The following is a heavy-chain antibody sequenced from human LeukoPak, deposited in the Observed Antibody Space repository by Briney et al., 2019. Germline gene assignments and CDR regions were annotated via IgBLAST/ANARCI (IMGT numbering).Heavy chain of an antibody. CDR2: IYYSGST. D-gene: IGHD5/OR15-5a*01. V-gene: IGHV4-39*07. Sequence: SETLSLTCTVSGGSISSSSYYWGWIRQPPGKGLEWIGSIYYSGSTYYHPSLKSRLTISVDTSKNQFSLKLRSVTAPGTAVYFCARDLRFSGNWFGPWGQGTLVTVSS. J-gene: IGHJ5*02. CDR3: ARDLRFSGNWFGP. CDR1: GGSISSSSYY.